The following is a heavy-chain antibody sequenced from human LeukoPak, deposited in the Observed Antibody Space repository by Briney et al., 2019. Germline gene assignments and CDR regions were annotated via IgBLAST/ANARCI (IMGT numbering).Heavy chain of an antibody. CDR1: GFTFSSYA. J-gene: IGHJ4*02. CDR3: ARDIRGYSVVPAALFDY. V-gene: IGHV3-30-3*01. CDR2: ISYDGSNK. Sequence: GGSLRLSCAASGFTFSSYAMHWVRQAPGKGLEWVAVISYDGSNKYYADSVRGRFTISRDNSKNTLYLQMNSLRAEDTAVYYCARDIRGYSVVPAALFDYWGQGTLVTVSS. D-gene: IGHD2-2*01.